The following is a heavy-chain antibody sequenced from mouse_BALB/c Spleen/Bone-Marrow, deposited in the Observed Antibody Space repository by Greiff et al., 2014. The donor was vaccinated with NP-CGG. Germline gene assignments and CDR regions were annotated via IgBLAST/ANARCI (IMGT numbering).Heavy chain of an antibody. V-gene: IGHV1-37*01. D-gene: IGHD1-1*01. CDR1: GYSFIGYF. Sequence: VQLQQSGPELVKPGASVKISCKPSGYSFIGYFMNWVKQSHGKSLEWIGRLNPYNGVTFYNQKFKGKATLTVDKYSSTAHMELLSLTSEDSAVYYCGRVYYSDSSYFDYWGHGTTLTVSS. CDR3: GRVYYSDSSYFDY. J-gene: IGHJ2*01. CDR2: LNPYNGVT.